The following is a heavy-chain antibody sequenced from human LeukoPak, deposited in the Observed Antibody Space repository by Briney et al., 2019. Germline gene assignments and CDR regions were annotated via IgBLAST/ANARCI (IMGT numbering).Heavy chain of an antibody. Sequence: GASVKVSCKASGYTFTSYDINWVRQATGQGLEWMGWMNPNSGNTGYAQKFQGRVTMTRNTSISTAYMELSSLRSEDTAVYYCARGRVLLSRLDKYYYGMDVWGQGTTVTVSS. CDR3: ARGRVLLSRLDKYYYGMDV. D-gene: IGHD3-16*01. CDR1: GYTFTSYD. V-gene: IGHV1-8*01. CDR2: MNPNSGNT. J-gene: IGHJ6*02.